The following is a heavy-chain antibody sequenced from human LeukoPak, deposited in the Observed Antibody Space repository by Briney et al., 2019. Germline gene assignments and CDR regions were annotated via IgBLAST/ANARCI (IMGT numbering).Heavy chain of an antibody. Sequence: TGGSLRLSCAASGFAFSSYSMNWVRQAPGKGLEWVSSISSSSSYIYYADSVKGRFTISRDNAKNSLYLQMNSLRAEDTAVYYCARGTTRGLDYWGQGTLVTVSS. V-gene: IGHV3-21*01. CDR2: ISSSSSYI. CDR3: ARGTTRGLDY. D-gene: IGHD1-7*01. J-gene: IGHJ4*02. CDR1: GFAFSSYS.